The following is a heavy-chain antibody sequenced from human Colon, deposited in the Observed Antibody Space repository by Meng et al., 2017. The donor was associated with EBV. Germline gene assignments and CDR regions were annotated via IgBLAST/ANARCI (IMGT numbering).Heavy chain of an antibody. V-gene: IGHV4-30-4*01. CDR3: ARVTGKIYYDGSGYPEAFDY. Sequence: VNPQESGPGLVKPSQTLSLTCTVSGDSISSTDYYWSWVRQPPGKGLEWTGYIYYSGSRYYNPSLKSRVTISVDTSKNQFSLKLSSVTAADTAVYYCARVTGKIYYDGSGYPEAFDYWGQGTLVTVSS. D-gene: IGHD3-22*01. J-gene: IGHJ4*02. CDR1: GDSISSTDYY. CDR2: IYYSGSR.